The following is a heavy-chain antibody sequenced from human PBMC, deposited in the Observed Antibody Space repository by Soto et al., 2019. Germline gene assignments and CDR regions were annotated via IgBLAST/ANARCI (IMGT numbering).Heavy chain of an antibody. Sequence: SETLSLTCAVYGGSLSGYYWSWIRQPPGKGLEWIGEINHSGSTNYNPSLKSRVTISVDTSNNQFSLKQNSVTSANPAVYYFARAPQSYDFVWGSSRYLASLRMEVWGQGTSVTVS. J-gene: IGHJ6*02. V-gene: IGHV4-34*01. D-gene: IGHD3-16*02. CDR1: GGSLSGYY. CDR3: ARAPQSYDFVWGSSRYLASLRMEV. CDR2: INHSGST.